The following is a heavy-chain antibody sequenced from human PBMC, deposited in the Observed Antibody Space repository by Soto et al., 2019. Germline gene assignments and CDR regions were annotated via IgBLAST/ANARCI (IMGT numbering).Heavy chain of an antibody. J-gene: IGHJ5*02. D-gene: IGHD2-8*01. CDR2: IKTKADGEIL. CDR3: MKETHGVS. CDR1: GFTFSNAW. Sequence: GALRLSCVGSGFTFSNAWMTWVRQAPGKGLEWVGRIKTKADGEILDYAAPVKGRFTISRDDSENTLYLQMNSLKTEDTAVYYCMKETHGVSWGPGNLVTVS. V-gene: IGHV3-15*01.